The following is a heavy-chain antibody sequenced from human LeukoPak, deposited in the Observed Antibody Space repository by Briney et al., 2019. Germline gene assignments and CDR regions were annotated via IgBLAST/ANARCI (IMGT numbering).Heavy chain of an antibody. CDR3: ARSGEHIVVVTATERAEYFQH. V-gene: IGHV1-18*01. CDR2: ISAYNGNT. D-gene: IGHD2-21*02. J-gene: IGHJ1*01. CDR1: GYIFSNFFSSYG. Sequence: ASVTVSCKASGYIFSNFFSSYGITWVRQAPGQGLEWMGWISAYNGNTNYAQKLQGRVTMTTDTSTSTAYMELRSLRSDDTALYYCARSGEHIVVVTATERAEYFQHWGQGTLVTVSS.